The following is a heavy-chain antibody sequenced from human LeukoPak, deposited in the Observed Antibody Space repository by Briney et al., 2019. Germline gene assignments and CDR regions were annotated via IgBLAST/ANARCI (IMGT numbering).Heavy chain of an antibody. Sequence: ASVKVSCKASGYTFTSYYMHWVRQAPGQGLEWMGIINPSGGSTSYAQKFQGRVTMTRDTSTSTVYMELSSLRSEDTAVYYCAMIAVAGRFDYWGQGTLVTVSS. CDR2: INPSGGST. D-gene: IGHD6-19*01. V-gene: IGHV1-46*01. CDR1: GYTFTSYY. CDR3: AMIAVAGRFDY. J-gene: IGHJ4*02.